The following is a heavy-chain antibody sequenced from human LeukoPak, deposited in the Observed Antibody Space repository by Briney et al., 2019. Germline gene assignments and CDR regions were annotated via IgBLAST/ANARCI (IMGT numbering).Heavy chain of an antibody. D-gene: IGHD2-2*01. V-gene: IGHV4-34*01. CDR3: ARHVKLGYCSSTSCLKSKTDY. CDR1: GGSFSGYY. CDR2: INHSGST. Sequence: PSETLSLTCAVYGGSFSGYYWSWIRQPPGKGLEWIGEINHSGSTNYNPSLKSRVTISVDTSKNQFSLKLSSVTAADTAVYYCARHVKLGYCSSTSCLKSKTDYWGQGTLVTVSS. J-gene: IGHJ4*02.